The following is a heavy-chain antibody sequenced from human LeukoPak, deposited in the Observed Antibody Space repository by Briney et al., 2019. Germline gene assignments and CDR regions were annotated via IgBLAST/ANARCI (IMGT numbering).Heavy chain of an antibody. V-gene: IGHV4-59*01. Sequence: PSETLSLTCTVSGGSTSSDYWSWIRQSPGKGLEWVGYVYNSGDTGKNPSLKSRVTILLDTSKNQFSLKLSSVTAADTAVYYCARAGRPYPLSSGYHHFDYWGQGTLVTVSS. CDR1: GGSTSSDY. CDR3: ARAGRPYPLSSGYHHFDY. CDR2: VYNSGDT. J-gene: IGHJ4*02. D-gene: IGHD3-22*01.